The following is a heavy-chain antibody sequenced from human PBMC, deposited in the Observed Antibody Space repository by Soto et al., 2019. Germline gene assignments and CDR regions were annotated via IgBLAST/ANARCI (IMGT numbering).Heavy chain of an antibody. CDR3: ARSVARPEAEGYYFQS. J-gene: IGHJ4*02. D-gene: IGHD6-25*01. Sequence: QVQLVQSGAEVRKPESSVKVSCRASGGTLSSYPISWVRQAPGQGLEWMGRIVPILRIANYAQKFQGRVTITADTSTHTVYMELRGLTSEATAVYYCARSVARPEAEGYYFQSWGQGTLVSVSP. V-gene: IGHV1-69*02. CDR1: GGTLSSYP. CDR2: IVPILRIA.